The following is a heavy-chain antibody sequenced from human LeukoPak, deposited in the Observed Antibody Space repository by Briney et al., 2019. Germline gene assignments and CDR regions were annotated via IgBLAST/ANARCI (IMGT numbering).Heavy chain of an antibody. CDR1: GYTLTELS. V-gene: IGHV1-24*01. D-gene: IGHD4-17*01. J-gene: IGHJ4*02. CDR2: FDPEDGET. CDR3: ARLAYGDYGNNFDY. Sequence: ASVKVSCKVSGYTLTELSMHWVRQAPGKGLEWMGGFDPEDGETIYAQKFQGRVTMTEDTSTDTAYMELSSLRSEDTAVYYCARLAYGDYGNNFDYWGQGTLVTVSS.